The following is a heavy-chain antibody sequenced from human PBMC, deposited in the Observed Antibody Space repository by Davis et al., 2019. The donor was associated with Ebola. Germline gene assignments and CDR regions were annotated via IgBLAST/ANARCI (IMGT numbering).Heavy chain of an antibody. CDR2: ISHDGSNR. CDR1: EFTFRDYS. Sequence: GESLKISCVASEFTFRDYSVNWIRQAPGKGLEWMSIISHDGSNRFYADSVKGRFTISRDNSNNTLYLHMNSLRAEDTAIYYCARGYQPVLNWGQGVLVTVSS. J-gene: IGHJ4*02. V-gene: IGHV3-30*07. D-gene: IGHD2-2*01. CDR3: ARGYQPVLN.